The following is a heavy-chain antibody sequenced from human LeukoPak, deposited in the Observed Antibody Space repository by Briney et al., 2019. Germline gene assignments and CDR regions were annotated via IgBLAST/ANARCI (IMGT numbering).Heavy chain of an antibody. V-gene: IGHV3-30*02. D-gene: IGHD3-3*01. Sequence: GGSLRLSCAASAFTFSSYGMHWVRQAPGKGLEWVAFIRYDGSNKYYADSVKGRFTISRDNSKNTLYLQMNSLRAEDTAVYYCAKVGQTYYDFWSGYYPDYWGQGTLVTVSS. CDR3: AKVGQTYYDFWSGYYPDY. J-gene: IGHJ4*02. CDR1: AFTFSSYG. CDR2: IRYDGSNK.